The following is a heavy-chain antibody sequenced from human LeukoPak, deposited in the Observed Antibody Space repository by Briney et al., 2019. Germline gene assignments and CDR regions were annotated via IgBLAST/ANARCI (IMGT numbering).Heavy chain of an antibody. CDR2: IYHSGST. CDR1: GYSISSGYY. CDR3: ARRVRYFDWYMDV. J-gene: IGHJ6*03. Sequence: AETLSLTCTVSGYSISSGYYWCWIRQPPGKGLEGIGSIYHSGSTNYNPSLKSRVTISVDTSKNQFSLKLSSVTAADTAVYYCARRVRYFDWYMDVWGKGTTVTISS. D-gene: IGHD3-9*01. V-gene: IGHV4-38-2*02.